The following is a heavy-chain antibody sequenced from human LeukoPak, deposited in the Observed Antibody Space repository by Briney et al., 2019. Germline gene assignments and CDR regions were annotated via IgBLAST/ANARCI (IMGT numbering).Heavy chain of an antibody. CDR2: ITGSGGST. Sequence: GGPLRLSCAASGFAFSSYWMHWVRQVPGKGPECVSPITGSGGSTSYTDSVKGRFTISRDNSKNTLYLQMNSLRAEDTAVYYCARGRNTGRQFYFDYWGQGTLVTVAS. CDR3: ARGRNTGRQFYFDY. CDR1: GFAFSSYW. J-gene: IGHJ4*02. V-gene: IGHV3-23*01. D-gene: IGHD5-18*01.